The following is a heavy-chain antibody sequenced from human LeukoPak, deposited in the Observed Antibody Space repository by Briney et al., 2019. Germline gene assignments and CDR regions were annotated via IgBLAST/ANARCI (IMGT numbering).Heavy chain of an antibody. D-gene: IGHD6-19*01. CDR2: INSDGSST. CDR3: AKGLSGFGRSIAVAGT. J-gene: IGHJ4*02. V-gene: IGHV3-74*01. Sequence: GGSLRLSCAASGFTFSSYWMHWVRQAPGKGLVWVSRINSDGSSTSYADSVKGRFTISRDNSKNTLYLQMNSLRAEDTAVYYCAKGLSGFGRSIAVAGTWGQGTLVTVSS. CDR1: GFTFSSYW.